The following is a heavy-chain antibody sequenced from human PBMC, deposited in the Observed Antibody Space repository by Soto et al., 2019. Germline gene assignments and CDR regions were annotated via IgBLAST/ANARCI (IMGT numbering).Heavy chain of an antibody. Sequence: GGSLRLSCEASGFTISECSMNWVRQTPGKGLEWLAYITIRTGNVHYADSVKGRFTISRDNAKNSLYLQMNSLRAEDTAVYYCARFYYDSSGYLPSPYYYYYGMDVWGQGTTVTVSS. CDR2: ITIRTGNV. D-gene: IGHD3-22*01. CDR1: GFTISECS. J-gene: IGHJ6*02. V-gene: IGHV3-48*04. CDR3: ARFYYDSSGYLPSPYYYYYGMDV.